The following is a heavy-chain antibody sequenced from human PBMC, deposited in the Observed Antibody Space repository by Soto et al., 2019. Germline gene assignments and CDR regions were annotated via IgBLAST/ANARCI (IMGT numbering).Heavy chain of an antibody. CDR2: IYYSGST. CDR3: ARGGYYYDSSGYSNIDY. J-gene: IGHJ4*02. CDR1: GGSISSSNW. V-gene: IGHV4-4*02. Sequence: SETLSLTCAVSGGSISSSNWWSWVRQPPGKGLEWIGYIYYSGSTNYNPSLKSRVTISVDTSKNQFSLKLSSVTAADTAVYYCARGGYYYDSSGYSNIDYWGQGTLVTVSS. D-gene: IGHD3-22*01.